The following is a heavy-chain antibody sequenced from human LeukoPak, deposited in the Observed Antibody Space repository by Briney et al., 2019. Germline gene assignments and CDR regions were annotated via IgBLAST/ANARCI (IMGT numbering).Heavy chain of an antibody. D-gene: IGHD4-17*01. Sequence: SETLSLTCTVSGGSISSYYWSWIRQPAGKGLEWIGRIYTSGSTNYNPSLESRVTMSVDTSKNQFSLKLSSVTAADTAVYYCAREAVTTWGYYYYMDVWGKGTTVTISS. CDR3: AREAVTTWGYYYYMDV. CDR2: IYTSGST. V-gene: IGHV4-4*07. CDR1: GGSISSYY. J-gene: IGHJ6*03.